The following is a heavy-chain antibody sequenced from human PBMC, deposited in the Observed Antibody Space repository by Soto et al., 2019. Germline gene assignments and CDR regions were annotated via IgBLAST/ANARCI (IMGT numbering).Heavy chain of an antibody. CDR3: ARASYSSSAFDI. D-gene: IGHD6-6*01. Sequence: ASVKVSCKASGYTFTSYAMHWVRQAPGQRLEWMGWINAGNGNTKYSQKFKGRVTITRDTSASTAYMELSSLRSEDTAVYYCARASYSSSAFDIWGQGTMVTVSS. V-gene: IGHV1-3*01. CDR1: GYTFTSYA. CDR2: INAGNGNT. J-gene: IGHJ3*02.